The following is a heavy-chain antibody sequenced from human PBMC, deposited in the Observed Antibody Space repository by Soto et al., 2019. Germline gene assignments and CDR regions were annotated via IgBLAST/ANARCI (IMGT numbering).Heavy chain of an antibody. CDR3: VSRDPYGNYAHAFDI. Sequence: QVQLQESGPGLVKSSGTLSLTCVVSGGSISSSRWWNWVRQPPGKELEWIGDIYHSGSTDYIPTLKGRVTMSVDKSKNQFSLRLTSVTAADTAVYYCVSRDPYGNYAHAFDIWGQGKMVTVSS. J-gene: IGHJ3*02. CDR1: GGSISSSRW. V-gene: IGHV4-4*02. D-gene: IGHD4-17*01. CDR2: IYHSGST.